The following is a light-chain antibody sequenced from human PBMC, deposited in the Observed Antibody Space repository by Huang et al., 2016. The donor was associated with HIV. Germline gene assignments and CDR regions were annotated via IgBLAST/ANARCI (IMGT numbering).Light chain of an antibody. J-gene: IGKJ1*01. CDR1: QSISDY. Sequence: DIQMTQSPSTLSASVGDRVTITCLASQSISDYLAWYQQKPGEAPNLLIYKASRLECGVPPRFSGSGSGTEFTLTISSLQADDVATYYCQQYNNYPWTFGQGTLVEIK. CDR2: KAS. V-gene: IGKV1-5*03. CDR3: QQYNNYPWT.